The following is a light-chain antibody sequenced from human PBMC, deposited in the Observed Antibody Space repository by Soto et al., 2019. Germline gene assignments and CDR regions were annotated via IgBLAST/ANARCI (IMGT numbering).Light chain of an antibody. CDR1: SSDVGGYNY. CDR3: CSYTTSDTPV. Sequence: QSALTQPASVSGSPGQSITISCTGTSSDVGGYNYVSWYQHHPGKAPKLMIYEVTNRPSGVSNRFSGSKSGNTASLTISGLQGEDEADYYCCSYTTSDTPVFGGGTKLTVL. CDR2: EVT. J-gene: IGLJ3*02. V-gene: IGLV2-14*01.